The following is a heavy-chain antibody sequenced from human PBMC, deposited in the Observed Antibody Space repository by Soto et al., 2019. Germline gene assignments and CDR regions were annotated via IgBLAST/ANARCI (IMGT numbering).Heavy chain of an antibody. CDR2: ISSDGSDK. D-gene: IGHD6-19*01. CDR3: AKQHNSGSNFDY. V-gene: IGHV3-30*18. CDR1: GFTFSSYG. Sequence: QVQLVESGGGVVQPGRSLRLSCAASGFTFSSYGMHWVRQAPGKGLEWVAVISSDGSDKHYADSVKGRFTISRDTSKNTLYLQMNSLIDEDTAVYYCAKQHNSGSNFDYWGQGALVTVSS. J-gene: IGHJ4*02.